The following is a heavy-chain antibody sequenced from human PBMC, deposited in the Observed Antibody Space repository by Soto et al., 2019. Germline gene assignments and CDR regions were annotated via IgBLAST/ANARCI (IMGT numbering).Heavy chain of an antibody. CDR1: GFTFSSFA. V-gene: IGHV3-23*01. Sequence: GGSLRLSCAASGFTFSSFAMSWVRQAPGKGLDWVSAISGSGGSTYSADSVKGRFTISRDNSKNTLYLQMNSLRAEDTAVYYCARDLVWFGELFQYLAFDYWGQGTLVTVSS. J-gene: IGHJ4*02. D-gene: IGHD3-10*01. CDR2: ISGSGGST. CDR3: ARDLVWFGELFQYLAFDY.